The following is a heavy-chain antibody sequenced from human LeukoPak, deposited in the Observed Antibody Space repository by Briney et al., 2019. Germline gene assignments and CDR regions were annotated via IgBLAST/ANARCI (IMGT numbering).Heavy chain of an antibody. J-gene: IGHJ4*02. CDR2: IYTSGST. Sequence: SETPSLTCTVSGGSISSYYWSWIRQPAGKGLEWIGRIYTSGSTDYNPSLKSRVTMSVDTSKNQFSLKLSSVTAADTAVYYCARARRYCSGGSCNSGAFDYWGQGTLVTVSS. CDR1: GGSISSYY. D-gene: IGHD2-15*01. CDR3: ARARRYCSGGSCNSGAFDY. V-gene: IGHV4-4*07.